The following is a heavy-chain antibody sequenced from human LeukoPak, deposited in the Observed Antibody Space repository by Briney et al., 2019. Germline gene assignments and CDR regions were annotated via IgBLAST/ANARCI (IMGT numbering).Heavy chain of an antibody. CDR3: AKEYDYYYYYMDV. Sequence: SGGSLRLSCAASGFTFSSYGMSWVRQAPGKGLEWVSAISGSGGSTYYADSVKGRSTISRDNSKNTLYLQMNSLRAEDTAVYYCAKEYDYYYYYMDVWGKGTTVTVSS. CDR2: ISGSGGST. V-gene: IGHV3-23*01. CDR1: GFTFSSYG. J-gene: IGHJ6*03.